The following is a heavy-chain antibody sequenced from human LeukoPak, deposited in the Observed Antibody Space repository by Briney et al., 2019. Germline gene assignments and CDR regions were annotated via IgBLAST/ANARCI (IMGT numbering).Heavy chain of an antibody. J-gene: IGHJ4*02. CDR1: GYTFTDDY. CDR3: ARVGPIQNVDC. V-gene: IGHV1-2*02. D-gene: IGHD2-2*02. Sequence: ASVKVSCKASGYTFTDDYIHWVRQAPGQGLEWMGWINPNSGGTNYAQKFQGGVTMTRDTSISTAYMEMSRLRSDDTAVYYCARVGPIQNVDCWGEGTLVTVSS. CDR2: INPNSGGT.